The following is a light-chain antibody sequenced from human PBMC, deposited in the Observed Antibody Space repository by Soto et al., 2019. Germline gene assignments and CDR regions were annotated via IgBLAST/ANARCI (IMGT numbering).Light chain of an antibody. J-gene: IGKJ1*01. CDR1: QSVSSNY. CDR3: QQYGSSPWT. Sequence: EIVLTQSPCTLSLSPGERATLSCRASQSVSSNYLAWYQQRPGQAPRLLIYGASNRATGIPDRISGSGSGTDFTLTISRLEPEDFAVYYCQQYGSSPWTFGQGTKVDIK. CDR2: GAS. V-gene: IGKV3-20*01.